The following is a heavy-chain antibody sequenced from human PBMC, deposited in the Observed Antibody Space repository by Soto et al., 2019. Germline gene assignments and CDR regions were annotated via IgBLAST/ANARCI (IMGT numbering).Heavy chain of an antibody. J-gene: IGHJ5*02. V-gene: IGHV3-23*01. CDR3: AKDSYSSSSVNWFDP. Sequence: EVQLLESGGGLVQPGGSLRLSCAASGFTFSSYAMSWVRQAPGKGLEWVSAISGSGGSTYYADSVKGRFTISRDNSKTTLYLQMNSLRAEDTAVYYCAKDSYSSSSVNWFDPWGQGTLVTVSS. CDR2: ISGSGGST. CDR1: GFTFSSYA. D-gene: IGHD6-6*01.